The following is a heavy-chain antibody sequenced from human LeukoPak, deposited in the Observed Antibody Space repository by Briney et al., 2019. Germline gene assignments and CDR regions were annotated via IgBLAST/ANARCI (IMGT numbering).Heavy chain of an antibody. J-gene: IGHJ4*02. V-gene: IGHV4-39*01. CDR2: IYYSGST. CDR1: GGSISSSSYY. CDR3: ATPLN. Sequence: SETLSLTCTVSGGSISSSSYYWGWIRQPPGKGLEWIRSIYYSGSTYYNPSLKSRVTISVDTSKNQFSLKLSSVTAADTAVYYCATPLNWGQGTLVTVSS.